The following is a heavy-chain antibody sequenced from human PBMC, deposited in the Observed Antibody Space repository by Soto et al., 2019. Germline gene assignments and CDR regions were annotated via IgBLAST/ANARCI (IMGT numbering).Heavy chain of an antibody. CDR2: IIPIFGTA. CDR3: ARIRRDGYNYRDYYYYGMDV. Sequence: ASVKVSFRASGGTFSSYAISWVRQAPGQGLEWMGGIIPIFGTANYAQKFQGRVTITADESTSTAYMELSSLRSEDTAVYYCARIRRDGYNYRDYYYYGMDVWGQGTTVTVSS. V-gene: IGHV1-69*13. J-gene: IGHJ6*02. CDR1: GGTFSSYA. D-gene: IGHD5-12*01.